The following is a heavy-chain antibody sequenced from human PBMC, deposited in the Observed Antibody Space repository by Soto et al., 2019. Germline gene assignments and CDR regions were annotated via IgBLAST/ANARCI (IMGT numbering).Heavy chain of an antibody. CDR2: INSGGGNT. D-gene: IGHD2-21*02. CDR3: AGGNCAGDCYFDY. CDR1: GYTFTGYY. J-gene: IGHJ4*02. Sequence: QVQLVQSGTEVKKPGASVKISCKASGYTFTGYYIYWVRQAPGQGLAFMGAINSGGGNTDYAQKFQGRVTVTRDTSTSTVYMELTSLRFDDTAVYYCAGGNCAGDCYFDYWGQGTLVTVSS. V-gene: IGHV1-46*01.